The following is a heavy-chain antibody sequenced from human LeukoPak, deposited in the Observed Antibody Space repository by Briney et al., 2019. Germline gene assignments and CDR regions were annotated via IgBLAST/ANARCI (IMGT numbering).Heavy chain of an antibody. V-gene: IGHV3-23*01. J-gene: IGHJ4*02. D-gene: IGHD4-17*01. Sequence: GGSLRLSCAASGFTFSSYGMSWVRQAPGKGPEWVSAISGSGGSTYYADSVKGRFTISRDNSKNTLYLQMNSLRAEDTAVYYCAKTTVTTPVAAVDFDYWGQGTLVTVSS. CDR3: AKTTVTTPVAAVDFDY. CDR2: ISGSGGST. CDR1: GFTFSSYG.